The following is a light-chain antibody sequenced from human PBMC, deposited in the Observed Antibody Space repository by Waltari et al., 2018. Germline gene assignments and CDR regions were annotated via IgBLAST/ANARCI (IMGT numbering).Light chain of an antibody. CDR2: GAS. V-gene: IGKV3-15*01. Sequence: EMVMTQSPATLSLSPGEGATLSCRASQTVSSNLAWYQQKPGQAPRLLIYGASTRATGIAARFSGSGSGTDFTLTISSLQSEDFAVYYCQQYNNWPFTFGQGTRLEIK. J-gene: IGKJ5*01. CDR1: QTVSSN. CDR3: QQYNNWPFT.